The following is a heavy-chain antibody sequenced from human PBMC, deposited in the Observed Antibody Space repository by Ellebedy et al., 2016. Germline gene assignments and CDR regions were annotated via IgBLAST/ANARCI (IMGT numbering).Heavy chain of an antibody. D-gene: IGHD3-3*01. CDR2: IYSSGRS. CDR3: ATLTIPGGSDY. V-gene: IGHV4-61*09. Sequence: SETLSLTXTVSGGSINSGAPYWSWIRQPAGKGLEWIGQIYSSGRSIYNPSLKSRVTMSVDTSKNQLSLELSSVTAADTAVYYCATLTIPGGSDYWGQGTLVTVSS. J-gene: IGHJ4*02. CDR1: GGSINSGAPY.